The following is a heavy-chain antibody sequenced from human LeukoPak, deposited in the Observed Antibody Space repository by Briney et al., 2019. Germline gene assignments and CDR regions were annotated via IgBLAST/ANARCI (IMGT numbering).Heavy chain of an antibody. CDR1: GYTFTSYG. J-gene: IGHJ4*02. V-gene: IGHV1-18*01. Sequence: ASVKVSCKASGYTFTSYGISWVRQAPGQGLEWMGWISAYNGNTNYAQKLQGRVTMTTDTSTSTAYMELRSLRSDDTAVYYCAREDGHYDFWSGSTPYYFDYWGQGTLVTVSS. CDR3: AREDGHYDFWSGSTPYYFDY. D-gene: IGHD3-3*01. CDR2: ISAYNGNT.